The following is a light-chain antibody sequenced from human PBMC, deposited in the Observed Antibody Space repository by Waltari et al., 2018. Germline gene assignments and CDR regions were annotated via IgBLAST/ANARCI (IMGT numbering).Light chain of an antibody. Sequence: EIVLTQSPGTLSLSPGEGATLSCRASQSVNSNYLTWFQQKPGQAPRLLIFGASSRATAVPDRFSGSGSGTDFTLTISRLEPEDFAMYYCLQDYNYPTFGQGTKVEIK. CDR2: GAS. CDR1: QSVNSNY. J-gene: IGKJ1*01. CDR3: LQDYNYPT. V-gene: IGKV3-20*01.